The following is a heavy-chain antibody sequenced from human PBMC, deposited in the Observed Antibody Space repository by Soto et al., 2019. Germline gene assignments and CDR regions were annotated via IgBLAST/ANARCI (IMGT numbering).Heavy chain of an antibody. CDR1: GFTFSSYA. CDR3: AKARGSSTPAPGSY. Sequence: GGSLRLSCAASGFTFSSYAMSWVRRAPGKGLEWVSVISGSGGSTYYADSVKGRFTISRDNTKNTLYLQMSSLRAEDTAVYYCAKARGSSTPAPGSYWGQGTLVTVPS. D-gene: IGHD2-2*01. CDR2: ISGSGGST. V-gene: IGHV3-23*01. J-gene: IGHJ4*02.